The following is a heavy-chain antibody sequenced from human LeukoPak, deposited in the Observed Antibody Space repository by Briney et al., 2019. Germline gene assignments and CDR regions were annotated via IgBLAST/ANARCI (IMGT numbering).Heavy chain of an antibody. CDR1: GGSISSGGYY. V-gene: IGHV4-31*03. CDR3: AREGSSWQPKNNWFDP. J-gene: IGHJ5*02. D-gene: IGHD6-13*01. Sequence: SQTLSLTCTVSGGSISSGGYYWSRIRQHPGKGLEWIGYIYYSGSTYYNPSLKSRVTISVDTSKNQFSLKLSSVTAADTAVYYCAREGSSWQPKNNWFDPWGQGTLVTVSS. CDR2: IYYSGST.